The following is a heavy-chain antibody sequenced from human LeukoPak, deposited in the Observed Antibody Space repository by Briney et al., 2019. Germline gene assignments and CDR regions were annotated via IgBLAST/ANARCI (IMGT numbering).Heavy chain of an antibody. CDR1: GFEFSGEN. CDR2: ISSSSSYI. D-gene: IGHD1-26*01. Sequence: GGSLRLSWAATGFEFSGENVNWVRRSPGQGLEWVSSISSSSSYIYYADSVKGLFTTSRDNARNSLYLQMNSLRAEDTAVYYCARDINGRFDSWGQGTLVTVSS. V-gene: IGHV3-21*01. J-gene: IGHJ4*02. CDR3: ARDINGRFDS.